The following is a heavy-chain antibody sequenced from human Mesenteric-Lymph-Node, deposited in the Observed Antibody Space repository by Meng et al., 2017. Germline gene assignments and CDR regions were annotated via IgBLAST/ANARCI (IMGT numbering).Heavy chain of an antibody. V-gene: IGHV4-34*11. CDR3: AREVVGPRYNWFDP. Sequence: QVQLPRWGPGMLKPSETLSLTGAVYGGSFSGYYWSWIRQPPGKGLEWIGYLYYRGSTIYNPSLKSRVTISVDASKNQFSLKLSSVTAADTAVYYCAREVVGPRYNWFDPWGQGTLVTVSS. J-gene: IGHJ5*02. CDR2: LYYRGST. D-gene: IGHD1-26*01. CDR1: GGSFSGYY.